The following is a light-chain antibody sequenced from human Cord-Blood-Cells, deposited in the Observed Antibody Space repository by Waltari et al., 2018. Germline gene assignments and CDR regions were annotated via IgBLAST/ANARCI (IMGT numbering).Light chain of an antibody. CDR1: SSDVGGYNY. CDR3: SSYTSSSTYV. CDR2: YVS. J-gene: IGLJ1*01. Sequence: QSALTQPASVSGSPGQSITISCTGTSSDVGGYNYVSWYQQHPGKAPKLMIYYVSNRPSGVSNRFSGSNSGNTASLTISGLQAEDEADYYCSSYTSSSTYVFGTGTKVTVL. V-gene: IGLV2-14*03.